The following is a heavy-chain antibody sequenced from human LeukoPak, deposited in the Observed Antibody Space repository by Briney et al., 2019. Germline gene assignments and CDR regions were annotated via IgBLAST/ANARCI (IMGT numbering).Heavy chain of an antibody. J-gene: IGHJ4*02. CDR2: ISGTGDNT. CDR3: AKGASSSSWFRGGY. Sequence: GGSLRLSCAASGFTSSGFAMSWVRRTPGKGLEWVSGISGTGDNTLYADSVKGRFTISRDNSKNTFYLQVDSLRAEDTAVFYCAKGASSSSWFRGGYWGQGTLVTVSS. D-gene: IGHD6-13*01. CDR1: GFTSSGFA. V-gene: IGHV3-23*01.